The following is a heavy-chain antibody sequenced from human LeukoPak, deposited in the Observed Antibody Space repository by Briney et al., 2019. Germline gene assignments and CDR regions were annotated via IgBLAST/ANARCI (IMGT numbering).Heavy chain of an antibody. CDR2: IYTSGST. J-gene: IGHJ5*02. CDR3: ARDYSRPRIENYYDSSGYSVPGENWFDP. V-gene: IGHV4-4*07. CDR1: GGSISSYY. D-gene: IGHD3-22*01. Sequence: PSETLSPTCTVSGGSISSYYWSWIRQPAGKGLEWIGRIYTSGSTNYNPSLKSRVTMSVDTSKNQFSLKLSSVTAADTAVYYCARDYSRPRIENYYDSSGYSVPGENWFDPWGQGTLVTVSS.